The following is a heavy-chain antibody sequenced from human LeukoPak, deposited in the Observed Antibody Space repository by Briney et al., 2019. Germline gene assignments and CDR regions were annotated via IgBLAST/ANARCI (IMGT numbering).Heavy chain of an antibody. Sequence: GASVKVSCKASGYTFTGYYMHWVRQAPGQGLEWMGWINPNSGGTNYAQKFQGRVTMTRDTSISTAYMELSRLRSDDTAVYYCARDPSWPYYYDSSGYSDAFDIWGQGTMVTVSS. CDR1: GYTFTGYY. D-gene: IGHD3-22*01. J-gene: IGHJ3*02. V-gene: IGHV1-2*02. CDR3: ARDPSWPYYYDSSGYSDAFDI. CDR2: INPNSGGT.